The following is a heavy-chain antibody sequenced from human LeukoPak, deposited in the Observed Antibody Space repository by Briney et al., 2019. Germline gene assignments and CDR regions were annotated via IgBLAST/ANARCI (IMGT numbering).Heavy chain of an antibody. J-gene: IGHJ4*02. Sequence: SETLSLTCTVSGGSISSYYWSWIRQPPGKGLEWIGYIYYSGSTNYNPSLKSRVTISVDTSKNQFSLKLSSVTAADTAVCYCARRGYYDSSGAFDYWGQGTLVTVSS. V-gene: IGHV4-59*08. CDR1: GGSISSYY. CDR3: ARRGYYDSSGAFDY. CDR2: IYYSGST. D-gene: IGHD3-22*01.